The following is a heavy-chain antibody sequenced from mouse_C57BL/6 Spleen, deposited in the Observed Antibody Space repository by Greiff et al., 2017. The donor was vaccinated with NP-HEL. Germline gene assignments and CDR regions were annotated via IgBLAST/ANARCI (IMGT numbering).Heavy chain of an antibody. V-gene: IGHV1-61*01. CDR1: GYTFTSYW. CDR3: AREWAGDYGSREYFDV. Sequence: QVQLKQPGAELVRPGSSVKLSCKASGYTFTSYWMDWVKQRPGQGLEWIGNIYPSDSETHYNQKFKDKATLTVDKSSSTAYMQLSSLTSEDSAVYYCAREWAGDYGSREYFDVWGTGTTVTVSS. CDR2: IYPSDSET. J-gene: IGHJ1*03. D-gene: IGHD1-1*01.